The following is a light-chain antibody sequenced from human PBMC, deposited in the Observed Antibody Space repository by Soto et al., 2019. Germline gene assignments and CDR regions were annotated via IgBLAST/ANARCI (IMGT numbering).Light chain of an antibody. CDR2: GVS. Sequence: QSFLTQPASVSGSPGQSITISYTGTSSDVGDYKYVSWYQQVPGTAPKLLIYGVSNRPSGVSDRFSGSKSGITASLTISGLQAEDEADYYCSSYTNTYTLTTTSTLIISGTGTKVTVL. J-gene: IGLJ1*01. V-gene: IGLV2-14*01. CDR1: SSDVGDYKY. CDR3: SSYTNTYTLTTTSTLII.